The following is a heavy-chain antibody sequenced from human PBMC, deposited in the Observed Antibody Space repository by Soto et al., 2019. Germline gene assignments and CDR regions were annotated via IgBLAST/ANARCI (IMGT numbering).Heavy chain of an antibody. CDR1: GFTFSSYS. CDR2: ISSSSSTI. Sequence: GGSLRLSCAASGFTFSSYSMNWVRQAPGKGLEWVSYISSSSSTIYYADSVKGRFTISRDNAKNSLYLQMNSLRDEDTAVYYCARDATYYYDSPYYYYYGMDVWGQGTTVTVSS. J-gene: IGHJ6*02. CDR3: ARDATYYYDSPYYYYYGMDV. V-gene: IGHV3-48*02. D-gene: IGHD3-22*01.